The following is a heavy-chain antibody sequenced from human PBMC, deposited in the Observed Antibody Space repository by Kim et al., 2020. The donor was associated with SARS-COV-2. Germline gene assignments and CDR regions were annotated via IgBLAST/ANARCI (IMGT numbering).Heavy chain of an antibody. V-gene: IGHV4-59*08. CDR3: ARHSGSYYGDY. Sequence: SETLSLTCTVSGGSISGYYWSWIRQPPGKGLEWIGSINYRGSTNYNPSLKSRVTISVDTSKNQFSLRLSSVTAADTAVYYCARHSGSYYGDYWGQGTLVT. D-gene: IGHD3-10*01. CDR2: INYRGST. J-gene: IGHJ4*02. CDR1: GGSISGYY.